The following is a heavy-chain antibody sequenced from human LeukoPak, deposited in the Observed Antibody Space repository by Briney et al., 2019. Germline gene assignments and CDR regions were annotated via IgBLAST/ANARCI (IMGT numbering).Heavy chain of an antibody. CDR3: ATDVDSGADY. CDR2: IKSKTDGGTT. J-gene: IGHJ4*02. D-gene: IGHD6-19*01. Sequence: GRIKSKTDGGTTDYAAPVKGRFTISRDDSENTLYLQMNILKTEDTAVYYCATDVDSGADYWGQGALVTVSS. V-gene: IGHV3-15*01.